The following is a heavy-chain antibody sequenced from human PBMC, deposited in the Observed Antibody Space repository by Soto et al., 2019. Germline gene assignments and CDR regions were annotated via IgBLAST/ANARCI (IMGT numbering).Heavy chain of an antibody. CDR3: ATDSTRPSCLASSCPRGGWFDP. Sequence: QVQLVQSGAEVKKPGASVKVSCKASGYTFTNYGISWVRQAPGQELEWMGWINPNNANTRYAEKFQGRVSMTTDTSTNTAYMELTSLRSDDTAVYYCATDSTRPSCLASSCPRGGWFDPWGQGTLLTVSS. CDR2: INPNNANT. V-gene: IGHV1-18*04. CDR1: GYTFTNYG. D-gene: IGHD6-13*01. J-gene: IGHJ5*02.